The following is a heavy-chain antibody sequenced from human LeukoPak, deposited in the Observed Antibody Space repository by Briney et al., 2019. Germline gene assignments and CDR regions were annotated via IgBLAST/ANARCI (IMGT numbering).Heavy chain of an antibody. CDR1: GFTFSISV. CDR2: ITGRGGST. V-gene: IGHV3-23*01. Sequence: GGSLRLSCAASGFTFSISVMSWVRQAPGKGLEWVSAITGRGGSTYYADSVKGRFTISRDNSKSTLYLQMNSLGADDSAVYYCAKDDSTVTTYYWGQGTLVTVSS. J-gene: IGHJ4*02. D-gene: IGHD4-17*01. CDR3: AKDDSTVTTYY.